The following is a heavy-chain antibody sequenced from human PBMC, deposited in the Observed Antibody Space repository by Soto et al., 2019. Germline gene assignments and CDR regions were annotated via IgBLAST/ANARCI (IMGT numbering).Heavy chain of an antibody. V-gene: IGHV3-43*01. Sequence: EVQLVESGGVVVQPGGSLRLSCAASGFTFDDYTMHWVRQAPGKGLEWVSLISWDGGSTYYADSVKGRFTISRDNSKNSLYLQMNSLRTEDTALYYCAKDKGNTAMVFDYWGQGTLVTVSS. J-gene: IGHJ4*02. D-gene: IGHD5-18*01. CDR2: ISWDGGST. CDR3: AKDKGNTAMVFDY. CDR1: GFTFDDYT.